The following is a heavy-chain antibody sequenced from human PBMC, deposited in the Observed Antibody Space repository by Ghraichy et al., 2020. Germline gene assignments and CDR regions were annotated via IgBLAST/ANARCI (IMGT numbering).Heavy chain of an antibody. J-gene: IGHJ4*02. Sequence: ASVKVSCKASGYTFTGYYMHWVRQAPGQGLEWMGWINPNSGGTNYAQKFQGRVTMTRDTSISTAYMELSRLRSDDTAVYYCARHYYYGSGSHQWDFDYWGQGTLVTVSS. CDR2: INPNSGGT. CDR1: GYTFTGYY. V-gene: IGHV1-2*02. CDR3: ARHYYYGSGSHQWDFDY. D-gene: IGHD3-10*01.